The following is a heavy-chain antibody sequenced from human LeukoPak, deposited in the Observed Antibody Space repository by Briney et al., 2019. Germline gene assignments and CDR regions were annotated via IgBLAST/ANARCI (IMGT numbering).Heavy chain of an antibody. J-gene: IGHJ4*02. V-gene: IGHV3-23*01. CDR2: ISGSGGST. CDR3: ARPYCTATSCFTGIDY. CDR1: GFTFSSYA. D-gene: IGHD2-2*01. Sequence: GGSLRLSCAASGFTFSSYAMSWVRQAPGKGLEWVSAISGSGGSTYYADSVKGRFTISRDNAKNSLYLQMNSLRAEDTAVYYCARPYCTATSCFTGIDYWGQGTLVTVSS.